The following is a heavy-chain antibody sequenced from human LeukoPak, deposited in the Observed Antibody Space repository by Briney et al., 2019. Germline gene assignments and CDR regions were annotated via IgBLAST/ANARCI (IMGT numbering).Heavy chain of an antibody. D-gene: IGHD3-10*01. CDR3: AREWRWHYGSGSYYRCYFDY. CDR1: GFTFRSHW. J-gene: IGHJ4*02. Sequence: GGSLRLSCAASGFTFRSHWMHWVRQAPGKGLIWVSRIDGDESATYYGDSVKGRFTISRDNAKNSLYLQMNSLRAEDTAVYYCAREWRWHYGSGSYYRCYFDYWGQGTLVTVSS. CDR2: IDGDESAT. V-gene: IGHV3-74*01.